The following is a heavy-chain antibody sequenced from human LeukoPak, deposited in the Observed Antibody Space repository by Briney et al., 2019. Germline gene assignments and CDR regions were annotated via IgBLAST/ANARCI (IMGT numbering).Heavy chain of an antibody. CDR2: IDPGDSDT. Sequence: KPGESQTISCTGSGYTFTSYCIGWVRQMPGKGLEWMGFIDPGDSDTRYSPSFQGKVTISADKSISTDYLQWNRLKPSDTAMYYCARQDCRSTSGQPGLYDYWGQGTLVTVSS. D-gene: IGHD2-2*01. J-gene: IGHJ4*02. CDR1: GYTFTSYC. CDR3: ARQDCRSTSGQPGLYDY. V-gene: IGHV5-51*01.